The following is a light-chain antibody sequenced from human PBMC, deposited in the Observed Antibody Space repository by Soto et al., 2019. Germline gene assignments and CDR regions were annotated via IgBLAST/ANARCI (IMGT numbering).Light chain of an antibody. Sequence: QPVLTQSPPASASLGASVKLTCTLSSGHRNFAIAWHQQQPEKGPRYLMKLNSDGSHSKADGIPDRFSGSSSGAERYLIISSLQSEDEADYYCQTWGTGIRVVFGGGTKVTVL. J-gene: IGLJ2*01. CDR1: SGHRNFA. CDR2: LNSDGSH. V-gene: IGLV4-69*02. CDR3: QTWGTGIRVV.